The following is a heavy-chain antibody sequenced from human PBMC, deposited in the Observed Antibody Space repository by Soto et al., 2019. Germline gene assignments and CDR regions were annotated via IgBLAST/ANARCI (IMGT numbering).Heavy chain of an antibody. D-gene: IGHD3-16*02. CDR3: ARDSHDYVWGSYRTIPFGY. J-gene: IGHJ4*02. CDR1: GFTFSSYW. Sequence: PWGSLRLSCAASGFTFSSYWMSWVRQAPGKGLEGVANIKQDGSEKYYVDSVKGRFTISRDNAKNSLYLQMNSLRAEDTAVYYCARDSHDYVWGSYRTIPFGYWGQGTLVTVYS. CDR2: IKQDGSEK. V-gene: IGHV3-7*03.